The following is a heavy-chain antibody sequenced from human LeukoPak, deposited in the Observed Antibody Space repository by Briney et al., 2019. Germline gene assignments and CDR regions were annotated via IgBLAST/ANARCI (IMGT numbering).Heavy chain of an antibody. V-gene: IGHV5-51*01. CDR2: IYPDDSDT. CDR1: EYSFPNYC. CDR3: ARTLTGTTAAFDI. J-gene: IGHJ3*02. D-gene: IGHD1-20*01. Sequence: GESLKISCKHSEYSFPNYCIGWVRQMPGKGLEWMGIIYPDDSDTRYSPSFQGQVTISADKSISTAYLQWSSLKASDTAMYYCARTLTGTTAAFDIWGQGTMVTVSS.